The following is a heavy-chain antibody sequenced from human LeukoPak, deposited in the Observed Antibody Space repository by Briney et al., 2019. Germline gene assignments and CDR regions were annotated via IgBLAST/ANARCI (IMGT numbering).Heavy chain of an antibody. CDR2: ISHSGSA. D-gene: IGHD1-14*01. Sequence: SETLSLTCAVSIGSFSDYYWTWIRQPPGKGLEWIGEISHSGSANYNPSLKSRVTISVYTSKNQFSLKLSSVTAAGTAVYYCASSYNRVELLYYWGQGTLVTVSS. J-gene: IGHJ4*02. V-gene: IGHV4-34*01. CDR1: IGSFSDYY. CDR3: ASSYNRVELLYY.